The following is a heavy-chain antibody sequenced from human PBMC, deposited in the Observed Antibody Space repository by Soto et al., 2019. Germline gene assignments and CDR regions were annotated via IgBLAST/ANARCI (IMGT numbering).Heavy chain of an antibody. V-gene: IGHV2-5*01. CDR1: GFSLSTSGVG. CDR3: AHSLTPCELLTGYFDY. D-gene: IGHD1-26*01. CDR2: IYWNDDK. J-gene: IGHJ4*02. Sequence: QITLKESGPTLVKPTQTLTLTCTFSGFSLSTSGVGVGWIRQPPGKALEWLALIYWNDDKRYSPSLKSRLTITKDTSKNQVVLTMTNMDPVDTATYYCAHSLTPCELLTGYFDYWGQGTLVTVSS.